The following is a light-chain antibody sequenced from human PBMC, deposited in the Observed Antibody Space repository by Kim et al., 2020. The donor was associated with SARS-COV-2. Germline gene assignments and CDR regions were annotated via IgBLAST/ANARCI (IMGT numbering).Light chain of an antibody. CDR3: VQYATFPRT. Sequence: DIQMTQSPSAMSASVGDRVTITCRASRDINNFLGWFQQKPGEAPKRLIHAASSLQSGVPSRFSGSGSGTEFTLTISSLQPEDFATYYCVQYATFPRTFGQGTKADIK. CDR2: AAS. V-gene: IGKV1-17*03. J-gene: IGKJ1*01. CDR1: RDINNF.